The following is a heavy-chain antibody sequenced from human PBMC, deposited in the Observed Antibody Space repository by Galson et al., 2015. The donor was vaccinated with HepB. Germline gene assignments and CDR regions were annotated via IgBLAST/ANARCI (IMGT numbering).Heavy chain of an antibody. J-gene: IGHJ3*02. CDR1: GGTFRTYA. CDR2: IIPTFGST. D-gene: IGHD2-2*01. Sequence: SVKVSCKASGGTFRTYALSWARQAPGQGLEWMGGIIPTFGSTNYAQNFHGRVTITADVSTSTAFMELSGLRSDDTALYYCARVRSTIEAPDGVVVPNAMGAFDIWGQGTAVTVSS. CDR3: ARVRSTIEAPDGVVVPNAMGAFDI. V-gene: IGHV1-69*13.